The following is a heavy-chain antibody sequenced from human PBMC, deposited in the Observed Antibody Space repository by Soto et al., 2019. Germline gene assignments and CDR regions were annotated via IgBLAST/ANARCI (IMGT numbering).Heavy chain of an antibody. Sequence: SVKVSCKASGFTFTSSAVQWVRQARGQRLEWIGWIVVGSGNRNFAQKFEDRVTMTTATSTNTVFLELRSLKSDDTAIYYCARDRLRGYDSSGFYSWGQGTMVTVSS. J-gene: IGHJ4*02. CDR3: ARDRLRGYDSSGFYS. CDR2: IVVGSGNR. V-gene: IGHV1-58*01. D-gene: IGHD3-22*01. CDR1: GFTFTSSA.